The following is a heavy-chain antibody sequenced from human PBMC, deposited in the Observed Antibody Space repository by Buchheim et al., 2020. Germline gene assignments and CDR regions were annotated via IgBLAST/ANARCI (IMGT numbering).Heavy chain of an antibody. Sequence: QVQLVESGGGVVQPGRSLRLSCAASGFTFSSYGMHWVRQAPGKGLEWVAVISYDGSNKYYADSVKGRFTISRDNSKNTLYLKMNSLRAEDTAVYYCAKDGITIFGVVIIQDYWRQGTL. CDR1: GFTFSSYG. CDR3: AKDGITIFGVVIIQDY. D-gene: IGHD3-3*01. V-gene: IGHV3-30*18. CDR2: ISYDGSNK. J-gene: IGHJ4*02.